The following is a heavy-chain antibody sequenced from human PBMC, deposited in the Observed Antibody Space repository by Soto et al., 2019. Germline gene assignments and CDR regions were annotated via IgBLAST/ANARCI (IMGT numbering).Heavy chain of an antibody. CDR3: AGPGYSSQDY. V-gene: IGHV3-23*01. J-gene: IGHJ4*02. CDR1: GFTFSSNA. CDR2: ITNTGGDT. Sequence: GGSLRLSCAASGFTFSSNAMSWVRQAPGKGLEWVSVITNTGGDTLYADSVKGRFTISRDNSKNTLYLQMNSLRAEDTAVYYCAGPGYSSQDYWGQGALVTVSS. D-gene: IGHD5-18*01.